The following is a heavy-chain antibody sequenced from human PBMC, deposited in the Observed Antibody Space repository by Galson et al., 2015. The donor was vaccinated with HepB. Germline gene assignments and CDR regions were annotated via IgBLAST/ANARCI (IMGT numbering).Heavy chain of an antibody. CDR3: ANPPAGERGYSGYDYPYYHYGMDV. J-gene: IGHJ6*02. CDR2: ISGSGGST. Sequence: SLRLSCAASGITFSSYAMSWVRQAPGKGLEWVSTISGSGGSTYYAESVKGRFTIFRDNSKNTLYLQMNSLRAEDTAVYYCANPPAGERGYSGYDYPYYHYGMDVWGQGTTVTVSS. D-gene: IGHD5-12*01. V-gene: IGHV3-23*01. CDR1: GITFSSYA.